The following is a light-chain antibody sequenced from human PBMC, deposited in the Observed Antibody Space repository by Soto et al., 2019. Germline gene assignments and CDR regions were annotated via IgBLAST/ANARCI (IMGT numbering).Light chain of an antibody. J-gene: IGKJ5*01. CDR2: DAS. V-gene: IGKV3-11*01. Sequence: EIVLTQFPATLSLSPGERATLSCRASQSVSSSLAWYQQKPGQAPRLLMYDASNRATGIPARFTGSGSGTDFTLTISSLEAEDVAFYYCQQRSNWPPGTITFGQGTRLEIK. CDR3: QQRSNWPPGTIT. CDR1: QSVSSS.